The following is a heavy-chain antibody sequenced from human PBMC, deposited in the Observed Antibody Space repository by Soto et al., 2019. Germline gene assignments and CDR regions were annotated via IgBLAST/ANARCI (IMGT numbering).Heavy chain of an antibody. CDR3: AKHDVLTYYFAS. V-gene: IGHV3-23*01. Sequence: QAGGSLRLSCAASGFIFSNYAMSWVRQIPGKGLEWVSTITGSGGVTYYADSVRGRFTISTDKSKSTLYLQLNSLRAEDTAIYYCAKHDVLTYYFASWGQGALVTVSS. D-gene: IGHD6-6*01. J-gene: IGHJ4*02. CDR2: ITGSGGVT. CDR1: GFIFSNYA.